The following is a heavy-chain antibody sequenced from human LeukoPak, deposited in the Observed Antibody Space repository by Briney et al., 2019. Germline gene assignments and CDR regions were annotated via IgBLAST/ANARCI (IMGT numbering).Heavy chain of an antibody. J-gene: IGHJ4*02. CDR1: GFTFSSYG. CDR3: ARDQRLAVAGQLDY. CDR2: IWYDGSNK. Sequence: PGGSLRLSCAASGFTFSSYGMHWVRQAPGKGLEWVAVIWYDGSNKYYADSVKGRFTISRDNSKNTLYLQMNSLRAEDTAVYYCARDQRLAVAGQLDYWGQGTLVTVSS. V-gene: IGHV3-33*01. D-gene: IGHD6-19*01.